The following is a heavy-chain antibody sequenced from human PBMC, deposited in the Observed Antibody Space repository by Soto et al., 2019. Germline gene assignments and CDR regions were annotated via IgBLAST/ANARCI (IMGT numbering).Heavy chain of an antibody. CDR2: INPNSGGT. Sequence: QVQLVQSGAEVKKPGASVKVSCKASGYTFTGYYMHWVRQAPGQGLEWMGWINPNSGGTNYAQKFQGRVTMTRDTSISTAYMELSRLRSDDTAVYYCAAQGTYYDFWSGSRGNYYYGMDVWGQGTTVTVSS. CDR1: GYTFTGYY. J-gene: IGHJ6*02. V-gene: IGHV1-2*02. CDR3: AAQGTYYDFWSGSRGNYYYGMDV. D-gene: IGHD3-3*01.